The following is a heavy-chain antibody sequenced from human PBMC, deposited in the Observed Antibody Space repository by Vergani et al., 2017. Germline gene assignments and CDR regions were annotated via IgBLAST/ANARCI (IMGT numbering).Heavy chain of an antibody. Sequence: QVQLVQSGAEVKKPGASVKVSCKASGYTFTGYYMHWVRQAPGQGLEWMGWINPNSGGTNYAQKFQGRVTMTRDTSISTAYMELSSLRSEDTAVYYCVLGSGSYYRGFDLWGRGTLVTVSS. CDR1: GYTFTGYY. CDR2: INPNSGGT. D-gene: IGHD3-10*01. V-gene: IGHV1-2*02. J-gene: IGHJ2*01. CDR3: VLGSGSYYRGFDL.